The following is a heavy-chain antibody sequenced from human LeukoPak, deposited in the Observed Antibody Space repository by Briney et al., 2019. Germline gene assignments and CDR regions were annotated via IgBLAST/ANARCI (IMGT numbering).Heavy chain of an antibody. J-gene: IGHJ3*02. Sequence: PGRSLRLSCAASGFTFSSYSMNWVRQAPGKGLEWVSYISSSSSTIYYADSVKGRFTISRDNAKNSLYLQMNSLRAEDTAVYYCARLMVTGAFDIWGQGTMVTVSS. D-gene: IGHD5-18*01. V-gene: IGHV3-48*04. CDR1: GFTFSSYS. CDR2: ISSSSSTI. CDR3: ARLMVTGAFDI.